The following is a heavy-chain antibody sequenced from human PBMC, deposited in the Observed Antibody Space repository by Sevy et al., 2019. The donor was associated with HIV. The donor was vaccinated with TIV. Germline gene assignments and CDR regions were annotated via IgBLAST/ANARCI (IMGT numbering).Heavy chain of an antibody. D-gene: IGHD3-9*01. CDR3: AKDFTGYNGMDV. CDR2: ISYDGRNK. J-gene: IGHJ6*02. Sequence: GGSLRLSCAVSGIIFTTSGMHWVRQAPGKGLEWVAVISYDGRNKFYGDSVKCRFTISRDNSKNILYLQMNSLRVEDTAVYYCAKDFTGYNGMDVWGQVTMVTVSS. CDR1: GIIFTTSG. V-gene: IGHV3-30*18.